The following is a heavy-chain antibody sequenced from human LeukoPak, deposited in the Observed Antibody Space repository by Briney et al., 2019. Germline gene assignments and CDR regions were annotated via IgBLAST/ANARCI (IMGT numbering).Heavy chain of an antibody. J-gene: IGHJ4*02. CDR2: IRYDGSNK. CDR3: ARCTTGRTFGSLREIKKSREIDY. CDR1: GFTFSSYD. D-gene: IGHD1-1*01. Sequence: GGSLRLSCAASGFTFSSYDIHWVRQAPGKGLEWVAFIRYDGSNKYYADSVKGRFTISRDNAKNSLYLQMNSLRAEDTAVYYCARCTTGRTFGSLREIKKSREIDYWGQGTPVTVSS. V-gene: IGHV3-30*02.